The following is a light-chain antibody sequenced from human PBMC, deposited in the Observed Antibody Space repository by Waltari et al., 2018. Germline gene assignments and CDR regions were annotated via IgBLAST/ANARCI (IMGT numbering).Light chain of an antibody. CDR3: QHFYGNPWT. CDR1: QSINNW. J-gene: IGKJ1*01. CDR2: KAS. Sequence: DIQMTQSPSTLSASVGDRVTITCRARQSINNWLAWFQQKPGKAPKLLIYKASNLESGVPSRCSGSASGTEFTLTISSLQPDDFASYYCQHFYGNPWTFGQGTKVEI. V-gene: IGKV1-5*03.